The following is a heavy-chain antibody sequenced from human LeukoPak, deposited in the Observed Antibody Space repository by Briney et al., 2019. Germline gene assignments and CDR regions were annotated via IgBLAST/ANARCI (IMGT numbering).Heavy chain of an antibody. CDR2: ISGRGGST. V-gene: IGHV3-23*01. CDR1: GFTFSSYA. J-gene: IGHJ4*02. CDR3: AKMGVVAARPGTFEY. D-gene: IGHD6-6*01. Sequence: GGSLRLSCAASGFTFSSYAMSWVRQAPGKGLEWVSAISGRGGSTYYADSVKGRFTISRDNSKNTLYLQMNSLRAEDTAVYYCAKMGVVAARPGTFEYWGQGTLVTVSS.